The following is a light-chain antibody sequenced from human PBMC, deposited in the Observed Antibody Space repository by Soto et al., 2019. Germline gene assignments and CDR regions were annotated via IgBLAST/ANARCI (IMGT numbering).Light chain of an antibody. CDR1: SSDVGGYNY. V-gene: IGLV2-8*01. CDR2: EVS. J-gene: IGLJ1*01. Sequence: QSALTQPPSASGSPRQSVTISCTGTSSDVGGYNYVSWYQQHPGKAPKLMIYEVSKRPSGVPDRFSGSKSGNTASLTVSGLQAEDEADYYCSSYAGSTPYVFGTGTQLTVL. CDR3: SSYAGSTPYV.